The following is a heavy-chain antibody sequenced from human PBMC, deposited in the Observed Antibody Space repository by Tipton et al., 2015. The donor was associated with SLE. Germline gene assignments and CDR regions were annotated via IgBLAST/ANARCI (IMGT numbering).Heavy chain of an antibody. V-gene: IGHV4-34*01. Sequence: LRLSCAVYGGSFXGXXXXXXXXXXXKGLEWIGEINHSGSTNYNXXXKSXVPISXXTXKNQFSLKLSSVTAADTAVYYCARVLGEPAWYFDLWGRGPLVTVSA. CDR1: GGSFXGXX. CDR3: ARVLGEPAWYFDL. CDR2: INHSGST. D-gene: IGHD3-10*01. J-gene: IGHJ2*01.